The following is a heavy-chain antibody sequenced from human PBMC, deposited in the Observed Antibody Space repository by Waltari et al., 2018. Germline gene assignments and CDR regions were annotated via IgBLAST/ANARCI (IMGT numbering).Heavy chain of an antibody. J-gene: IGHJ5*02. D-gene: IGHD2-2*01. CDR2: IIPILGIA. Sequence: QVQLVQSGAEVKKPGSSVKVSCKASGGTFSSYTISWVRQAPGQGLEWMGRIIPILGIANYAQKFQGRVTITADKSTSTAYMELSSLRSEDTAVYYCAREGIVVVPAAMYNGFDPWGQGTLVTVSS. CDR1: GGTFSSYT. V-gene: IGHV1-69*08. CDR3: AREGIVVVPAAMYNGFDP.